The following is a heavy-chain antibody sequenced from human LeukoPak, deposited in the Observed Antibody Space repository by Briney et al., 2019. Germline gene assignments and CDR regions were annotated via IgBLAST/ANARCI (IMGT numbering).Heavy chain of an antibody. CDR3: ARYNWNDVVSALDY. J-gene: IGHJ4*02. D-gene: IGHD1-1*01. CDR1: GYTFSGYY. V-gene: IGHV1-2*02. Sequence: GASVRVSCEASGYTFSGYYIHWVRQAPGQGLEWMGWINPNSGATNYAQKFQGGVTMTRDTSITTFYMEVSSLRSDDTAVYYCARYNWNDVVSALDYWGQGTLVTVSS. CDR2: INPNSGAT.